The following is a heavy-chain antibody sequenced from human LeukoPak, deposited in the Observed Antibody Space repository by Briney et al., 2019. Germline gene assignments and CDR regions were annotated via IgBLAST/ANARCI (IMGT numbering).Heavy chain of an antibody. Sequence: PSETLSLTCAVYGGSFSGYYWSWIRQPPGKGLEWIGEINHSGSTNYNPSLKSRVTISVDTSKNQFSLKLSSVIAADTAVYYCARRLWFGALGGMDVWGQGTTVTVSS. V-gene: IGHV4-34*01. CDR1: GGSFSGYY. CDR2: INHSGST. CDR3: ARRLWFGALGGMDV. J-gene: IGHJ6*02. D-gene: IGHD3-10*01.